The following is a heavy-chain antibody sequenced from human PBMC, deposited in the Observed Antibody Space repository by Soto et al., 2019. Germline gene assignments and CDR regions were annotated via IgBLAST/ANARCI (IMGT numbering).Heavy chain of an antibody. D-gene: IGHD3-22*01. CDR2: ISRSGRGSA. J-gene: IGHJ4*02. V-gene: IGHV3-23*01. CDR1: GFTFNSYV. Sequence: RRLSCAASGFTFNSYVMTWVRQAPGEGLEWVSSISRSGRGSAYYADSVKGRFTTSRDNSENTLFLQMNNLRDEDTALYYCARGRYLDSSDYWVANLPFDHWGLGTLVTVSS. CDR3: ARGRYLDSSDYWVANLPFDH.